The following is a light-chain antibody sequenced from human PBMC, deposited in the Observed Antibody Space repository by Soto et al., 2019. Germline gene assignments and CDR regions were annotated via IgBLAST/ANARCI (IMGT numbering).Light chain of an antibody. CDR2: GAS. CDR1: QSVSSN. Sequence: IVMTQSPVTLSVSPAYRSTLSCRASQSVSSNLDWYQQKPGQAPRLLIYGASSRDSGIPVRFSGSGSGTDFTLTISRLEPEDFAVYYCQQYGSSLWTFGQGTKVDIK. J-gene: IGKJ1*01. CDR3: QQYGSSLWT. V-gene: IGKV3-20*01.